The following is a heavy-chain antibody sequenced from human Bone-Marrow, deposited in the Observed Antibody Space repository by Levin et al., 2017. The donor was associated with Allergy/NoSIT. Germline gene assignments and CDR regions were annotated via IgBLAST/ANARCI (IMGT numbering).Heavy chain of an antibody. CDR2: ISNGNA. CDR3: AREGAPYYYWYIDV. CDR1: GYSFTAYA. Sequence: ASVKVSCKASGYSFTAYALHWVRQAPGQRPEWMGWISNGNAKYSQKFQGRVTITRDTSATTAYMELSSLRSEDTAVYYCAREGAPYYYWYIDVWGKGTTVTVSS. V-gene: IGHV1-3*01. D-gene: IGHD1-26*01. J-gene: IGHJ6*03.